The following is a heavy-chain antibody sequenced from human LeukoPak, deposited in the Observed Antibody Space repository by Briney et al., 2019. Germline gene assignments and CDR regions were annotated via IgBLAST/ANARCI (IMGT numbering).Heavy chain of an antibody. CDR1: GGSISSYY. J-gene: IGHJ3*02. CDR2: VYYSGST. CDR3: ARNHDAFDI. V-gene: IGHV4-59*01. Sequence: SETLSLTCTVSGGSISSYYWSWIRQPPGKGLEWIGYVYYSGSTNYNPSLKSRVTISVDTSKNQFSLKLSSVTAADTAVYYCARNHDAFDIWGQGTMVTVSS.